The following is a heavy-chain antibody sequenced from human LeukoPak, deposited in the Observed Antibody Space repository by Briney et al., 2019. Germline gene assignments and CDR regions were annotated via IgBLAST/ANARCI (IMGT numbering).Heavy chain of an antibody. Sequence: SETLSLTCSVSGASISSYYWSWIRQPPGKGLEWIGYIYYSGSTNCNPSLNSRVTISADTSENQFSLKLSSVTAADTAVYFCARSSYCSSNGCYPYHYYGMDAWGQGTTVTVSS. CDR2: IYYSGST. J-gene: IGHJ6*02. D-gene: IGHD2-2*01. CDR3: ARSSYCSSNGCYPYHYYGMDA. CDR1: GASISSYY. V-gene: IGHV4-59*08.